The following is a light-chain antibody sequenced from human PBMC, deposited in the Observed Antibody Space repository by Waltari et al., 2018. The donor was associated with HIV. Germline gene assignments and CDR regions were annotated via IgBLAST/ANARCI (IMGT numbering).Light chain of an antibody. Sequence: IQMTQFPSSVSASVGDRVTLPCRATQGIANWVAWYLQKPGKAPKLLIHGASILQGGVPSRFSGSGSGTFFTLTIKSLQPEDFATYFCQQTNSFPITFGQGTRLDSK. CDR3: QQTNSFPIT. V-gene: IGKV1D-12*01. J-gene: IGKJ5*01. CDR1: QGIANW. CDR2: GAS.